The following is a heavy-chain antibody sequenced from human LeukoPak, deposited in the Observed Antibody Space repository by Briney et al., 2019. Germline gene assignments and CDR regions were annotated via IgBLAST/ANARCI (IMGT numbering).Heavy chain of an antibody. D-gene: IGHD6-19*01. J-gene: IGHJ4*02. CDR3: ATFGGSGEEQIDY. CDR1: GFTFDDYA. CDR2: ISGDGGST. Sequence: PGGSLRLSCAASGFTFDDYAMHWVRQAPGKGLEWVSLISGDGGSTYYADSVKGRFTISRDNSKNSLYLQMNSLRTEDTALYYCATFGGSGEEQIDYRGQGTLVTVSS. V-gene: IGHV3-43*02.